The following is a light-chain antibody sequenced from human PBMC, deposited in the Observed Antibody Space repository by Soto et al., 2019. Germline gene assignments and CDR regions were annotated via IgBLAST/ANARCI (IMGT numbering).Light chain of an antibody. CDR3: QQYNNWPPA. V-gene: IGKV3-15*01. Sequence: EIVMTQSPATLSVSPGERATLSRRASQSISNNLAWYQQKPGQAPRLLIYGASTRATGIPARFSGSGSGTEFTLTINSLQSEDFAVYYCQQYNNWPPAFGQGTKVEIK. J-gene: IGKJ1*01. CDR2: GAS. CDR1: QSISNN.